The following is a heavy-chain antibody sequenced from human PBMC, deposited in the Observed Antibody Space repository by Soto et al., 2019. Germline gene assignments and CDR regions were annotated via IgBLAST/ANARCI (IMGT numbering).Heavy chain of an antibody. CDR1: GFSLSTSGMG. D-gene: IGHD6-13*01. V-gene: IGHV2-5*01. Sequence: SVPTLVNPTQTLTLTCTFSGFSLSTSGMGVGWIRQPPGKALEWLALIYWNDDKRYSPSLKTTLTITKDTSNKQVVLTMTNMAPVDTATYYCARTYSSSWASLDYWGQGTLVTSPQ. CDR2: IYWNDDK. CDR3: ARTYSSSWASLDY. J-gene: IGHJ4*02.